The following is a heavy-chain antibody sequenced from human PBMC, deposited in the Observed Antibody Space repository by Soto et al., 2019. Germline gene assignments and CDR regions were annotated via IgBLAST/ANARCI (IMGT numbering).Heavy chain of an antibody. D-gene: IGHD5-18*01. Sequence: GGSRRLCCVGSGLPFRSYAMGWVRQAPGKGLEWVSDISGNGGSTYYADSVKGRFTISRDNSKNTLFLEMNSLRVEDTAVYYCAKRLFAIVVVGGYDIWGQGTKVTVSS. CDR1: GLPFRSYA. J-gene: IGHJ3*02. V-gene: IGHV3-23*01. CDR2: ISGNGGST. CDR3: AKRLFAIVVVGGYDI.